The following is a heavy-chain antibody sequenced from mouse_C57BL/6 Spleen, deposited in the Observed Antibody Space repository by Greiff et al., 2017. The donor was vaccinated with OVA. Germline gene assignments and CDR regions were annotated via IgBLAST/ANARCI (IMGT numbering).Heavy chain of an antibody. CDR3: TRRDHGGLFDY. CDR2: IYPGNSDT. V-gene: IGHV1-5*01. D-gene: IGHD3-1*01. J-gene: IGHJ2*01. Sequence: VQLQQPGPVLARPGASVKMSCKTSGYTFTSYWMHWVKQRPGQGLEWIGAIYPGNSDTSYNQKFKGKAKLTAVTSASTAYMELSSLTNEDSAVYYCTRRDHGGLFDYWGQGTTLTVSS. CDR1: GYTFTSYW.